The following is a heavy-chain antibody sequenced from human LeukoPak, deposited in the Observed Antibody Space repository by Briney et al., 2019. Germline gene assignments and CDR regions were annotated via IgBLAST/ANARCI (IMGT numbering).Heavy chain of an antibody. Sequence: PSETLSLTCTVSGGSISSSSYYWGWIRQPPGKGLEWIGSIYYSGSTYYNPSLKSRVTISVDTSKNQFSLKLSSVTAADTAVYYCARDKDWTLAEGNWFDPWGQGTLVTVSS. J-gene: IGHJ5*02. CDR3: ARDKDWTLAEGNWFDP. CDR1: GGSISSSSYY. D-gene: IGHD3/OR15-3a*01. V-gene: IGHV4-39*07. CDR2: IYYSGST.